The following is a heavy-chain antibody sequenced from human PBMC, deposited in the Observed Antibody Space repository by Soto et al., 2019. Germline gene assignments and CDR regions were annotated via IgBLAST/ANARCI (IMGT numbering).Heavy chain of an antibody. V-gene: IGHV1-8*01. J-gene: IGHJ4*02. CDR1: GYTFSNYD. CDR2: VNPNNGDT. D-gene: IGHD3-10*01. Sequence: QVQLVQSGAELKKPGASVKVSCKASGYTFSNYDMNWVRQATGQGPEWIGWVNPNNGDTGYAQKFQGRVTLPTDISTTTAYMDLTSLRSEDTAIYYCAKVSRKGSAIDFDYWGQGTLITVSS. CDR3: AKVSRKGSAIDFDY.